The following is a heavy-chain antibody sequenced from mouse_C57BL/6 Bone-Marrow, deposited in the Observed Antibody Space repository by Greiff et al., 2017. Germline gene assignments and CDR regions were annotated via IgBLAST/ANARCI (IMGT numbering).Heavy chain of an antibody. V-gene: IGHV1-69*01. Sequence: QVQLQQPGAELVMPGASVKLSCKASGYTFTSYWMHWVKQRPGHGLEWIGEIDPSDSYTNYNQKFTGKSTLTVDKSSSTAYMQLSSLTSEDSAVYYCAREGFYYFDYWGQGTTLTVSS. CDR3: AREGFYYFDY. J-gene: IGHJ2*01. CDR2: IDPSDSYT. CDR1: GYTFTSYW. D-gene: IGHD3-3*01.